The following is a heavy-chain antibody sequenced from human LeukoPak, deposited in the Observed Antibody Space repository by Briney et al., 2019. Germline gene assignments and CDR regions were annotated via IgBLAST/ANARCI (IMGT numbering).Heavy chain of an antibody. CDR2: IYYSGST. CDR1: GGSISSSSYY. CDR3: ARGMDIVVVVAADYGMDV. D-gene: IGHD2-15*01. Sequence: SETLSLTCTVSGGSISSSSYYWGWIRQPPGKGLEWIGSIYYSGSTYYNPSLKSRVTISVDTSKNQFSLKLSSVTAADTAVYYCARGMDIVVVVAADYGMDVWGQGTTVTVSS. V-gene: IGHV4-39*01. J-gene: IGHJ6*02.